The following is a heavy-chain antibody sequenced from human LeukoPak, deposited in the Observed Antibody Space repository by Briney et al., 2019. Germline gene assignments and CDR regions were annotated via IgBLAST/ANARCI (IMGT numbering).Heavy chain of an antibody. CDR3: AKGPPYYDFWSGYYQLDY. D-gene: IGHD3-3*01. CDR1: GFTFSSYA. J-gene: IGHJ4*02. V-gene: IGHV3-23*01. CDR2: ISGSGGST. Sequence: ESGGSLRLSCAASGFTFSSYAMSWVRQAPGKGLEWVSAISGSGGSTYYADSVKGRFTISRDNSKNTLYLQMNSLRAEDTAVYYCAKGPPYYDFWSGYYQLDYWGQGTLVTVSS.